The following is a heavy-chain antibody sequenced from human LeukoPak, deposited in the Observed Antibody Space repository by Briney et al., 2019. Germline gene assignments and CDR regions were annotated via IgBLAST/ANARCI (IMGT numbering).Heavy chain of an antibody. V-gene: IGHV1-3*01. Sequence: TSVNVSCKASGYTFSIFDIHWVRQAPGQRLEWMGRINAGNGNTKYSQKFQGRVTITRDTSASTAYMELSSLRSDDTAVYYCARDGGTTVTTLDFDYWGQGTLVTVSS. D-gene: IGHD4-17*01. CDR1: GYTFSIFD. J-gene: IGHJ4*02. CDR3: ARDGGTTVTTLDFDY. CDR2: INAGNGNT.